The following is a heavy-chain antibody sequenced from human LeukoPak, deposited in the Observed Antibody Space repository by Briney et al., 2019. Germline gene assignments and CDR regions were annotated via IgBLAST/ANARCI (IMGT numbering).Heavy chain of an antibody. CDR2: ISGSGGST. V-gene: IGHV3-23*01. Sequence: GGSLRLSCAASGFTFSTYAMSWVRQAPGKGLEWVSAISGSGGSTYYADSVKGRFTISRDNSKNTLYLQMNSLRAEDTAIYYCAKDLGASETYYDILTGYNYFDYWGQGTLVTVSS. D-gene: IGHD3-9*01. CDR3: AKDLGASETYYDILTGYNYFDY. J-gene: IGHJ4*02. CDR1: GFTFSTYA.